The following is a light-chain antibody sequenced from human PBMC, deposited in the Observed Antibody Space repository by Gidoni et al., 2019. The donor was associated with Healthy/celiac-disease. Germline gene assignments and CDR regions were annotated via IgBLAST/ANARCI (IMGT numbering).Light chain of an antibody. J-gene: IGLJ3*02. Sequence: SYVLTQPPSVSVAPGKTARITCGGKNIGSKSVHWYQQKPVQAPVLVVYDDSDRPSGIPERFSGSNSGNTATLTISRVEAGDEADYYCQVWDSSSDPPWVFGGGTKLTVL. CDR2: DDS. V-gene: IGLV3-21*03. CDR1: NIGSKS. CDR3: QVWDSSSDPPWV.